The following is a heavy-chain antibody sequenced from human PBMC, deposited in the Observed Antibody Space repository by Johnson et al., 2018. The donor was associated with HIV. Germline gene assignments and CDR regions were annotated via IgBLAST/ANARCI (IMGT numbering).Heavy chain of an antibody. CDR3: ARDSAYSSGWYSGAFDI. CDR1: GFTFSDYA. CDR2: ISGSGAST. Sequence: MLLVESGGGLVQPGGSLRLSCVVSGFTFSDYAVNWVRQAPGKGLEWVSGISGSGASTYYADSVKGRFTISRDNSKSTLYLQMNSLRAEDTAVYYCARDSAYSSGWYSGAFDIWGQGTMVTVSS. D-gene: IGHD6-19*01. J-gene: IGHJ3*02. V-gene: IGHV3-23*04.